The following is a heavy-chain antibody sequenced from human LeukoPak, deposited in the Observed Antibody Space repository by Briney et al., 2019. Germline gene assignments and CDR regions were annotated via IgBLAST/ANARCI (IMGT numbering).Heavy chain of an antibody. J-gene: IGHJ4*02. CDR1: GGSISSYY. CDR3: ARRYCSGGSCYSSFDY. CDR2: IYYSGST. D-gene: IGHD2-15*01. Sequence: PSETLSLTCTVSGGSISSYYWSWIRQPPGKGLEWIGYIYYSGSTNYNPSLKSRVSISVDTSKNQFSLKLRSVTAADTAVYYCARRYCSGGSCYSSFDYWGQGTLVTVSS. V-gene: IGHV4-59*08.